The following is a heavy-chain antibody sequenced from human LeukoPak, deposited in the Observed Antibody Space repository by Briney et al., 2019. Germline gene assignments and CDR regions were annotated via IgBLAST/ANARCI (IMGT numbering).Heavy chain of an antibody. J-gene: IGHJ4*02. CDR3: ARENYNWNDAIDY. Sequence: SETLSLTCTVSGGSISSSSYYWGWIRQPPGKGLEWIGSIYYSGSTYYNPSLKSRVTISVDTSKNQFSLKLSSVTAADTAVYYCARENYNWNDAIDYWGQGTLVTVSS. CDR2: IYYSGST. CDR1: GGSISSSSYY. V-gene: IGHV4-39*07. D-gene: IGHD1-1*01.